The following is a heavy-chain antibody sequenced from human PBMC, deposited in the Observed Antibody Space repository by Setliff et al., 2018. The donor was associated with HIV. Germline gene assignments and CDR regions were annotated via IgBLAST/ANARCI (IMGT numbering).Heavy chain of an antibody. CDR2: ISSSGSTI. CDR1: GFTFSDYY. D-gene: IGHD3-22*01. V-gene: IGHV3-11*01. J-gene: IGHJ3*02. Sequence: PGGSLRLSCAASGFTFSDYYMSWIRQAPGKGLEWVSYISSSGSTIYYADSVKGRFTISRDNAKNSLYLQMNSLKASDTAMYYCARAGNYYHSRGYSDDAFDIWGQGTMVTVSS. CDR3: ARAGNYYHSRGYSDDAFDI.